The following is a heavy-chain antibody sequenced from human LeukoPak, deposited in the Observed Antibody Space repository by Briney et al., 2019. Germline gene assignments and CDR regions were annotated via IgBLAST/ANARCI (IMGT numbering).Heavy chain of an antibody. Sequence: SQTLSLTCAISGDSVSSNSAAWNWIRQSPSRGLEWLGRTYYRSKWYNDYAVSVQSRIIIHPDTSKNQLSLQLNSVSPEDTAVYYCARVGPMAGGNAMEVWGQGTTVIVSS. V-gene: IGHV6-1*01. J-gene: IGHJ6*02. CDR2: TYYRSKWYN. D-gene: IGHD6-19*01. CDR3: ARVGPMAGGNAMEV. CDR1: GDSVSSNSAA.